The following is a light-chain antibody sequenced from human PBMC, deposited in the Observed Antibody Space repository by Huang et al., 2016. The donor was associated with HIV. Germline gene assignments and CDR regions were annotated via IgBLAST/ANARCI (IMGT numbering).Light chain of an antibody. CDR1: QSVAGY. Sequence: EVVFTQSPATLSLSPVERATLSCRASQSVAGYLAWYQHKPGQAHRLLIYDVSDRATGIPARLSGSGSGTDFTLTISSLEPEEFAVYYCQHRNNWSLTCGGGTKVGIK. CDR3: QHRNNWSLT. J-gene: IGKJ4*01. CDR2: DVS. V-gene: IGKV3-11*01.